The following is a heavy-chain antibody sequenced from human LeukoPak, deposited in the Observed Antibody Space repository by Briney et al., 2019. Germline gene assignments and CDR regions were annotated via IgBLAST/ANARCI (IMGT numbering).Heavy chain of an antibody. CDR2: VSHTGNT. Sequence: SETLSLTCDVSGGSISIGGYLWSWIRQTPGKGLECIGYVSHTGNTYYNPSLESRVTISVDRSKNQFSLKINSMTAADAAVYYCARGRTYWRTTLAPDAFDIWGQGTMVIVSS. J-gene: IGHJ3*02. CDR3: ARGRTYWRTTLAPDAFDI. D-gene: IGHD3-3*01. CDR1: GGSISIGGYL. V-gene: IGHV4-30-2*01.